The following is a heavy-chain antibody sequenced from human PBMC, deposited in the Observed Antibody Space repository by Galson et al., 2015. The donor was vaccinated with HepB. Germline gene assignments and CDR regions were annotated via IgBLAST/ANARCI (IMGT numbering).Heavy chain of an antibody. V-gene: IGHV3-23*01. CDR3: AKAPIRIAVSGWNFDY. CDR1: GFTFSSYA. CDR2: ISGSGGST. Sequence: SLRLSCAASGFTFSSYAMSWVRQAPGKGLEWVSAISGSGGSTYYADSVKGRFTISRDNSKNTLYLQMNSLRAEDTAVYYCAKAPIRIAVSGWNFDYWGQGTLVTVSS. D-gene: IGHD6-19*01. J-gene: IGHJ4*02.